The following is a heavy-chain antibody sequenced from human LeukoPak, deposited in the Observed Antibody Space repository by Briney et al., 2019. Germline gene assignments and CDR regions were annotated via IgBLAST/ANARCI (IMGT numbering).Heavy chain of an antibody. J-gene: IGHJ4*02. V-gene: IGHV3-64*01. Sequence: SGGSLRLSCAASGFTFNTYAMHWVRQAPGKGLEYVSAISYNGGSTYYANSVKSRFTISRDNSKNTLYLQMGSLRADDMAVYYCARRPYSGTYYVDYWGQGTLVTVSS. CDR2: ISYNGGST. CDR3: ARRPYSGTYYVDY. CDR1: GFTFNTYA. D-gene: IGHD1-26*01.